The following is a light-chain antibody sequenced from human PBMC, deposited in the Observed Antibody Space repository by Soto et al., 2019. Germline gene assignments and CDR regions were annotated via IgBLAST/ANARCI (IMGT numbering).Light chain of an antibody. J-gene: IGLJ3*02. Sequence: QSVLTQPASLSGSPGQSITISCTGTSSDIGAYDYVSWFQQHPGKAPKLMIYEVSNRPSGISSRFSGSRSGNTASLTISGLQSEDEGDYYCSAYTARSTLVFGGGTKVTVL. CDR2: EVS. V-gene: IGLV2-14*01. CDR3: SAYTARSTLV. CDR1: SSDIGAYDY.